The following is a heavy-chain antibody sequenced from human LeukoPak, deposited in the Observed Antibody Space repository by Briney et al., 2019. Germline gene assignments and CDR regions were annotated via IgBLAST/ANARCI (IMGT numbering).Heavy chain of an antibody. J-gene: IGHJ4*02. V-gene: IGHV4-34*01. D-gene: IGHD3-22*01. CDR2: INHSGST. CDR1: GGSFSGYY. Sequence: PSETLSLTCAVYGGSFSGYYWSWIRQPPGKGLEWIGEINHSGSTNYNPSLKSRVTISVDTSKNQFSLKLSSVTAADTAVYYCASRYYCDSSGYYTILFDYFDYWGQGTLVTVSS. CDR3: ASRYYCDSSGYYTILFDYFDY.